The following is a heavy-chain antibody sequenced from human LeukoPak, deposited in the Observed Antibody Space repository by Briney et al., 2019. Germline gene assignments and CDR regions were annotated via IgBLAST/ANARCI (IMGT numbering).Heavy chain of an antibody. Sequence: PSQTLSLTCTVSGGSISSGGYYWSWIRQYPGKGLEWIGYIHYSGSTYYNPSLKSRVTISLDTSRNQFSLNLNSVTAADTAVYYCAKVGSRIMSTFGVIVPQNFDYWGQGTLVTVSS. D-gene: IGHD3-16*01. V-gene: IGHV4-31*03. CDR1: GGSISSGGYY. CDR3: AKVGSRIMSTFGVIVPQNFDY. J-gene: IGHJ4*02. CDR2: IHYSGST.